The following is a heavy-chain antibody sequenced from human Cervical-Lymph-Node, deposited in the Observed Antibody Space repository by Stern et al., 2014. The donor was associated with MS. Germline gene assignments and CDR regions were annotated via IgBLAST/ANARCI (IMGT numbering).Heavy chain of an antibody. V-gene: IGHV1-69*01. CDR1: GDTYSGQA. J-gene: IGHJ6*02. CDR2: IIPLFKTT. Sequence: VQLVESGAEVKKPGSSVKVSCKASGDTYSGQAMTWVRQAPGQGLEWMGGIIPLFKTTNYAQKFKGRVTISADESTSTTYMELRSLRSGDTAVYYCARAPGKVATEAYYYNAMDVWGQGTTVTVSS. CDR3: ARAPGKVATEAYYYNAMDV.